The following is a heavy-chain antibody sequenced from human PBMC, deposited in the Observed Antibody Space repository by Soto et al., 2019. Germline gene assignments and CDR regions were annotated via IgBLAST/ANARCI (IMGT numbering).Heavy chain of an antibody. Sequence: KPSETLSLTCTDSGGSISSGGFYWNWLRQHPGKGLEWIGYISYSGSTYYNPSLRSRLTLSVDTSRNQFSLRLSSVTAADTALYYCARGADNSYNWFDPWGQGTLVTVSS. J-gene: IGHJ5*02. CDR2: ISYSGST. CDR3: ARGADNSYNWFDP. CDR1: GGSISSGGFY. V-gene: IGHV4-31*03. D-gene: IGHD3-9*01.